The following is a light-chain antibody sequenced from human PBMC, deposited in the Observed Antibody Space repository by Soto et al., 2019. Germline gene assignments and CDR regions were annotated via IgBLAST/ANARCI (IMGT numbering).Light chain of an antibody. CDR1: SSDVGGYNY. V-gene: IGLV2-14*01. CDR3: SSYTRSSTLV. J-gene: IGLJ1*01. CDR2: EVS. Sequence: QSVLTQPASVSGSPGQSITISCTGTSSDVGGYNYVSWYQQHPGKAPKLMIYEVSNRPSGVSNRFSGSKSGNTASLTISGLQAEAEADYYCSSYTRSSTLVFGIGTKVTV.